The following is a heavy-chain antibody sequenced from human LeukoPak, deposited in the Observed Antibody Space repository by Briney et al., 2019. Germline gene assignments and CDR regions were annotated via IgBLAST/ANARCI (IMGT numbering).Heavy chain of an antibody. Sequence: PSETLSLTCAVSGYSISSGYYWGWTRQPPGKGLEWIGSIYHSGSTYYNPSLKSRVTISVDTSKNQFSLKLSSVTAADTAVYYCARDYGGNLDYWSQGTLVTVSS. CDR2: IYHSGST. CDR1: GYSISSGYY. J-gene: IGHJ4*02. D-gene: IGHD4-23*01. CDR3: ARDYGGNLDY. V-gene: IGHV4-38-2*02.